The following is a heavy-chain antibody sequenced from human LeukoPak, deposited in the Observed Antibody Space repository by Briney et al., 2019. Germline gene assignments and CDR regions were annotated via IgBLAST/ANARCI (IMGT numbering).Heavy chain of an antibody. CDR2: FDPEDGET. CDR3: ATVTSITLPKNYYYYMDV. CDR1: GYTLTELS. V-gene: IGHV1-24*01. J-gene: IGHJ6*03. D-gene: IGHD3-10*01. Sequence: GPVKVSCKVSGYTLTELSMHWVRQAPGKGLEWMGGFDPEDGETIYAQKFQGRVTMTEDTSTDTAYMELSSLRSEDTAVYYCATVTSITLPKNYYYYMDVWGKGTTVTISS.